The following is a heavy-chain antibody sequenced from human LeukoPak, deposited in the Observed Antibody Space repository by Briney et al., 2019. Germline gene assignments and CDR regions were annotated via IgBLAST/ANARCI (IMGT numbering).Heavy chain of an antibody. CDR1: GFTFSYYS. CDR2: SNTDGTI. Sequence: GVSLRLYCAASGFTFSYYSMNWVRQGPGKGLEWISYSNTDGTISYADSVKGRFTISRDNAENSLYLQMNSLRDEDTAVYFCVRDRDYAFDFWGQGTMVTVSS. CDR3: VRDRDYAFDF. J-gene: IGHJ3*01. V-gene: IGHV3-48*02.